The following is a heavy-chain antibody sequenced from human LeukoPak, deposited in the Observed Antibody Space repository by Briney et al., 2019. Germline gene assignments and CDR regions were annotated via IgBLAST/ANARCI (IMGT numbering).Heavy chain of an antibody. V-gene: IGHV4-59*01. CDR1: GGSISSYY. CDR2: IYYSGIT. J-gene: IGHJ3*02. Sequence: SETLSLTCTVSGGSISSYYWSWMRQPPGKGLEWIGYIYYSGITNYNPSLKSRVTISVDTSKNQFSLKLSSVTAADTAVYYCARGPDAFDIWGQGTMVTVSS. CDR3: ARGPDAFDI.